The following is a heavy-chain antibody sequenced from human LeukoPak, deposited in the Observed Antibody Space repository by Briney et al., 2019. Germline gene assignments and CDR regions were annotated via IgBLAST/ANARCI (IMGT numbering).Heavy chain of an antibody. V-gene: IGHV3-21*03. J-gene: IGHJ4*02. CDR3: VATYYYDSRGSIAQANFDY. CDR1: GFTFSSYS. CDR2: ISSSSSYI. Sequence: GGSLRLSCAASGFTFSSYSMNWVRQAPGKGLEWVSSISSSSSYIYYADSVKGRFTISRDNAKNSLYLQMNSLNIEDTAVYHCVATYYYDSRGSIAQANFDYWGQGTLVTVSS. D-gene: IGHD3-22*01.